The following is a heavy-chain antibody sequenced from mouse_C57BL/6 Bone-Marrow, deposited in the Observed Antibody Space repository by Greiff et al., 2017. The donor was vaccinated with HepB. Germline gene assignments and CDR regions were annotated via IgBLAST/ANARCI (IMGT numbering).Heavy chain of an antibody. V-gene: IGHV5-4*01. CDR2: ISDGGSYT. J-gene: IGHJ1*03. Sequence: EVQGVESGGGLVKPGGSLKLSCAASGFTFSSYAMSWVRQTPEKRLEWVATISDGGSYTYYPDNVKGRFTISRDNAKNNLYLQMSQLKSEDTAMYYCARDRGYYYGSSYWYFDVWGTGTTVTVSS. CDR3: ARDRGYYYGSSYWYFDV. D-gene: IGHD1-1*01. CDR1: GFTFSSYA.